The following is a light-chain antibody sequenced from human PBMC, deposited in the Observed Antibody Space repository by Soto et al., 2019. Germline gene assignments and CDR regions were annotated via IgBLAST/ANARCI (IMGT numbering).Light chain of an antibody. Sequence: QSALTQPPSVSGAPGQRVTISCTGSSSNIGAGYDVHWYQQLPGTAPKLLIYGNSNRPSGVPDRFSGSKSGTSASLAITGLQAEDEADYYCQSYDSSLSGSVFRTGTKVPVL. CDR1: SSNIGAGYD. CDR3: QSYDSSLSGSV. V-gene: IGLV1-40*01. J-gene: IGLJ1*01. CDR2: GNS.